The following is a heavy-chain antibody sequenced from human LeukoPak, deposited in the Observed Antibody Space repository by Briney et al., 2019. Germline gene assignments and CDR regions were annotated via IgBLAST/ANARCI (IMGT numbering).Heavy chain of an antibody. CDR2: IYSGTI. Sequence: GGSLRLSCTVSGFTVSSNSMSWVRQAPGKGLEWVSFIYSGTIHYSDSVKGRFTISRDNSKNTLYLQMDSLRAEDTAVYYCARRAGAYSHPYDYWGQGTLVTVSS. CDR1: GFTVSSNS. CDR3: ARRAGAYSHPYDY. D-gene: IGHD4/OR15-4a*01. V-gene: IGHV3-53*01. J-gene: IGHJ4*02.